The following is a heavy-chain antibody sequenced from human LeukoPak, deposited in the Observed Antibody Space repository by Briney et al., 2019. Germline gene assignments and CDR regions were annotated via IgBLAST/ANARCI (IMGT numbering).Heavy chain of an antibody. CDR2: INSDGSSI. D-gene: IGHD5/OR15-5a*01. CDR3: AREERVRVFDFDC. V-gene: IGHV3-74*03. J-gene: IGHJ4*02. CDR1: GFTFSSYW. Sequence: PGGSLRLSCAASGFTFSSYWMHWVRQAPGKGLVWVSRINSDGSSITYADSVKGRFTISRDNAKNTLFLQMNSLRVEDTAVYYCAREERVRVFDFDCWGQGTLVTVSS.